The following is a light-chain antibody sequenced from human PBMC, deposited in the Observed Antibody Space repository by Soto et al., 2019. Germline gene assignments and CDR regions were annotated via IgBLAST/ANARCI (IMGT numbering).Light chain of an antibody. CDR2: DVS. V-gene: IGLV2-14*01. CDR1: SSEIGDYNY. J-gene: IGLJ3*02. CDR3: SSYTSSSTWV. Sequence: QSALTQPASVSGSPGQSITISCTGTSSEIGDYNYVSWYQQHPGKAPKLMIYDVSNRPSGVPNRFSGSKSGNTASVTISGLQGENEADYYCSSYTSSSTWVFGGGTKLTVL.